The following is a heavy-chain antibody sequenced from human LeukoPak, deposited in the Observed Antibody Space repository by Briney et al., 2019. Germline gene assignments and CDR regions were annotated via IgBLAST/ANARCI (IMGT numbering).Heavy chain of an antibody. CDR2: MNPNSGNT. V-gene: IGHV1-8*01. CDR1: GYIFTSYD. Sequence: GASVKVSCKASGYIFTSYDINWVRQATGQGLEWMGWMNPNSGNTCYAQKFQGRVTMTRNTSISTAYMELSSLRSEDTAVYYCARVYGTYYYGSGSYYNYRDGMDVWGQGTTVTVSS. CDR3: ARVYGTYYYGSGSYYNYRDGMDV. J-gene: IGHJ6*02. D-gene: IGHD3-10*01.